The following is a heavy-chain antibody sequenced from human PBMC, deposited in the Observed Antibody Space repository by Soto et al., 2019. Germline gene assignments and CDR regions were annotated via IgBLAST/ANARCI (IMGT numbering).Heavy chain of an antibody. CDR1: GGSISSYY. V-gene: IGHV4-59*08. CDR3: ASDRYGADAFDI. CDR2: IYYSGST. Sequence: QVQLQESGPGLVKPSETLSLTCTVSGGSISSYYWSWIRQPPGKGLEWIGYIYYSGSTNYNPSLKSRVTISVDTSKNQFSLKLSSVTAADTAVYYCASDRYGADAFDIWCQGTMVTVSS. D-gene: IGHD4-17*01. J-gene: IGHJ3*02.